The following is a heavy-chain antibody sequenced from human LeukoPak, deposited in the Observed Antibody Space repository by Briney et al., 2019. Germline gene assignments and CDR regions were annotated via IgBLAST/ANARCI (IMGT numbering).Heavy chain of an antibody. CDR3: ARHPGYSSGWWYFDF. J-gene: IGHJ4*02. CDR1: GGPINSSNHY. CDR2: INYSGTI. V-gene: IGHV4-39*01. Sequence: PSETLSLTCNVSGGPINSSNHYWGWIRQPPGKGLEWLGSINYSGTIFYSPSLNSRVTISVDTSGNQFSLKLTSATAADTAVYYCARHPGYSSGWWYFDFWGQGTLVTVSS. D-gene: IGHD5-18*01.